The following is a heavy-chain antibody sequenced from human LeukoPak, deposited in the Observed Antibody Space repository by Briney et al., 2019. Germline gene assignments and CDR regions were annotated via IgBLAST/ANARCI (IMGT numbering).Heavy chain of an antibody. CDR2: IRGSGSTI. J-gene: IGHJ5*01. CDR3: ARENWFDS. Sequence: PGGSLRLSCAASGFTFSSYEMNWVRQAPGKGLQWVSYIRGSGSTIWYADSVKGRFTISRDNAQNSLYLQMNSLRAEDTAVYYCARENWFDSWGQGTLVTVSS. CDR1: GFTFSSYE. V-gene: IGHV3-48*03.